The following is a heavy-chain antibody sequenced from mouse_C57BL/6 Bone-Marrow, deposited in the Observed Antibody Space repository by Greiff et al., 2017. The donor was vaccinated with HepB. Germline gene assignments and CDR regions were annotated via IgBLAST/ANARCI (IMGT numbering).Heavy chain of an antibody. CDR2: IRSKSNNYAT. J-gene: IGHJ1*03. CDR3: VRDTTVVATNWYFDV. D-gene: IGHD1-1*01. CDR1: GFSFNTYA. Sequence: VKLVESGGGLVQPKGSLKLSCAASGFSFNTYAMNWVRQAPGKGLEWVARIRSKSNNYATYYADSVKDRFTISRDDSESMLYLQMNNLKTEDTAMYYCVRDTTVVATNWYFDVWGTGTTVTVSS. V-gene: IGHV10-1*01.